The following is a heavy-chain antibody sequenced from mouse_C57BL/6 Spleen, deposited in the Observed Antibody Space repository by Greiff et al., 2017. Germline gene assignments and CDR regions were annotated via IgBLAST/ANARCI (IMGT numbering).Heavy chain of an antibody. CDR3: AREGGSRDWYFDV. J-gene: IGHJ1*03. V-gene: IGHV3-1*01. CDR2: ISYSGST. Sequence: VQLKESGPGMVKPSQSLSLTCTVTGYSITSGYDWHWIRHFPGNKLEWMGYISYSGSTNYNPSLKSRISITHDTSKNHFFLKLNSVTTEDTATYYCAREGGSRDWYFDVWGTGTTVTVSS. D-gene: IGHD1-1*01. CDR1: GYSITSGYD.